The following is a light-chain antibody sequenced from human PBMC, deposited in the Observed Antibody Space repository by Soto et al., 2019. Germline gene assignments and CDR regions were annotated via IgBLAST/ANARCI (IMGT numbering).Light chain of an antibody. CDR2: DAS. V-gene: IGKV3-11*01. CDR3: QQRGNRPPWT. J-gene: IGKJ1*01. CDR1: QSVGKY. Sequence: EIVMTQSPATLSLSPGERATLSCRASQSVGKYLVRYQQKPGQAPRLLIYDASNRATGIPARFSGSGSGTDFTLTISSLEPEDFAVYYCQQRGNRPPWTFGQGTKV.